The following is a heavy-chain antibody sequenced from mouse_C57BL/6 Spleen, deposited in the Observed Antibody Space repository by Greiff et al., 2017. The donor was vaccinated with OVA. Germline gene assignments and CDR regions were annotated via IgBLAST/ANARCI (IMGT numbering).Heavy chain of an antibody. V-gene: IGHV3-6*01. D-gene: IGHD1-2*01. CDR1: GYSITSGYY. Sequence: EVQLVESGPGLVKPSQSLSLTCSVTGYSITSGYYWNWIRQFPGNKLEWMGYISYDGSNNYNPSLKNRISITRDTSKNQFFLKLNSVTTEDTATYYCARTAGYYGYFDVWGTGTTVTVSS. CDR3: ARTAGYYGYFDV. J-gene: IGHJ1*03. CDR2: ISYDGSN.